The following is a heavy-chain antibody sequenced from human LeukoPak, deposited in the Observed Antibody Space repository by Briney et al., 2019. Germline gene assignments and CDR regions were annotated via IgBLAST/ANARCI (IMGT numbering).Heavy chain of an antibody. Sequence: PSETLSLTPTVSRASTNNLNHSSGWVRPPPGKRLEWIGSINYSGAPSYNPPLKSRVTISVDTSENQLSLQVNSVTAADTAVYYCARHKGTEVAIPPLLDHWGQGTLVTVSS. CDR3: ARHKGTEVAIPPLLDH. D-gene: IGHD2-21*01. CDR2: INYSGAP. CDR1: RASTNNLNHS. J-gene: IGHJ4*02. V-gene: IGHV4-39*01.